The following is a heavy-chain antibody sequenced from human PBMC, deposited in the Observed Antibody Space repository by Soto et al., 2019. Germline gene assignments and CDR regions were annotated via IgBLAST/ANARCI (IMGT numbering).Heavy chain of an antibody. CDR1: GFTFSSYA. D-gene: IGHD3-3*01. Sequence: EVQLLESGGGLVQPGGSLRLSCAASGFTFSSYAMSWVRQAPGKGLEWVSAISGSGGSTYYADSVKGRFTISRDNSKNTLYLQMNSLRAEDTAVYYCAKVRQEDFWSGSDAFDIWGQGTMVTVSS. J-gene: IGHJ3*02. CDR3: AKVRQEDFWSGSDAFDI. V-gene: IGHV3-23*01. CDR2: ISGSGGST.